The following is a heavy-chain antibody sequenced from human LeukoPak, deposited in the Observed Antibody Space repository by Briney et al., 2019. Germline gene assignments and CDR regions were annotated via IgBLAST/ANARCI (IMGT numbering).Heavy chain of an antibody. CDR2: ISSSGSTI. Sequence: PGGSLRLSCAASGFTFSDYYMSWIRRAPGKGLEWVSYISSSGSTIYYADSVKGRFTISRDNAKNSLYLQMNSLRAEDTAVYYCARPTDYYDSSGYRHWGQGTLVTVSS. CDR1: GFTFSDYY. D-gene: IGHD3-22*01. V-gene: IGHV3-11*01. J-gene: IGHJ4*02. CDR3: ARPTDYYDSSGYRH.